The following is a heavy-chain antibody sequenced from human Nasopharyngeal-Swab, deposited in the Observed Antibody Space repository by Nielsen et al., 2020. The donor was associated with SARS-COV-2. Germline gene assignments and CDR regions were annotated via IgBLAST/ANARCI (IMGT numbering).Heavy chain of an antibody. D-gene: IGHD3-10*01. CDR2: IYYSGRT. V-gene: IGHV4-59*01. CDR3: ARNLMVRGVTSLAFDY. Sequence: WIRQPPGTGLEWIGFIYYSGRTNYNPSLKSRVTISVDTSKNQFSLKLSSVTAADTAVYYCARNLMVRGVTSLAFDYWGQGTVVTVSS. J-gene: IGHJ4*02.